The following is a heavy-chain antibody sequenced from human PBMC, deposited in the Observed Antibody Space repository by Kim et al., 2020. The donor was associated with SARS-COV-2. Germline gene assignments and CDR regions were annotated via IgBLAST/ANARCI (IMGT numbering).Heavy chain of an antibody. Sequence: ASVKVSCKASGYTFTGYYMHWVRQAPGQGLEWMGWINPNSGGTNYAQKFQGWVTMTRDTSISTAYMELSRLRSDDTAVYYCARDLGSYYDSSGYIVFDYWGQGTLVTVSS. J-gene: IGHJ4*02. CDR2: INPNSGGT. D-gene: IGHD3-22*01. CDR1: GYTFTGYY. CDR3: ARDLGSYYDSSGYIVFDY. V-gene: IGHV1-2*04.